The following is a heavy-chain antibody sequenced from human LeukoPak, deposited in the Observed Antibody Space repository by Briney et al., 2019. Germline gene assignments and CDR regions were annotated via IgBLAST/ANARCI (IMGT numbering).Heavy chain of an antibody. CDR2: ISSSGSTI. CDR1: GFTFSDYY. CDR3: SRDLSAANARVRGVTDDY. Sequence: GGSLRLSCAASGFTFSDYYMSWIRQAPGKGLEWVSYISSSGSTIYYADSVKGRFTISRDNAKNSLYLQMNSLRAEDTAVYYCSRDLSAANARVRGVTDDYWGQGTLVTVSS. D-gene: IGHD3-10*01. V-gene: IGHV3-11*04. J-gene: IGHJ4*02.